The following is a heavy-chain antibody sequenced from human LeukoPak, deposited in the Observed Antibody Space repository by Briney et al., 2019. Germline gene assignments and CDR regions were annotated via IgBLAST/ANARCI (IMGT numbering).Heavy chain of an antibody. Sequence: ASVKVSCRAGGYTFISYGLSWVRQAPGQGLEWMGWINNGNTRYAEKLQGRVTMTTDTSTSTAYMELRSLRSDDTAVYYCARVLDYYDSSGYYYVYDYWGQGTLVTVSS. CDR3: ARVLDYYDSSGYYYVYDY. J-gene: IGHJ4*02. CDR1: GYTFISYG. V-gene: IGHV1-18*01. D-gene: IGHD3-22*01. CDR2: INNGNT.